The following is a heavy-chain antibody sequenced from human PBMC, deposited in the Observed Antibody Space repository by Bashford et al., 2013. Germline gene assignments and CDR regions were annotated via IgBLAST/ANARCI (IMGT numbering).Heavy chain of an antibody. CDR1: FTGYY. J-gene: IGHJ6*02. CDR2: INEYGAT. V-gene: IGHV4-34*01. D-gene: IGHD3-16*01. Sequence: FTGYYMHWLRQPPGKGLEWIGEINEYGATNYSPSLKSRVTISVDTSKNQFSLKLSSVTAADTAVYYCARGVMSSGYYYYMDVWGRGTTVTVSS. CDR3: ARGVMSSGYYYYMDV.